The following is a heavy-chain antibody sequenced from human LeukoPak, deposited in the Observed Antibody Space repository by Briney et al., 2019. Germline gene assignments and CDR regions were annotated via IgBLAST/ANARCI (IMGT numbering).Heavy chain of an antibody. CDR2: INYEGSDT. CDR3: ATKRGDQQERVSLDF. V-gene: IGHV3-74*01. D-gene: IGHD1-1*01. Sequence: GGSLRLSCVVSGLTFSDHWMHWVRQTPGNWLLWVSHINYEGSDTRYADSARGRFTISRDNAKNTVYLQMNSLRVEDAAVYYCATKRGDQQERVSLDFWGQGTLVTVSS. CDR1: GLTFSDHW. J-gene: IGHJ4*02.